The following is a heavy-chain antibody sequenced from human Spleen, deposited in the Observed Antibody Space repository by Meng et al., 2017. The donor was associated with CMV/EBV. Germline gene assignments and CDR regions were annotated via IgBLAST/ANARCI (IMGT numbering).Heavy chain of an antibody. CDR3: AKNKLLGYCSGGTCYHPAYDY. D-gene: IGHD2-15*01. Sequence: LKISCAASGFTFDDYAMDWVRQAPGKGLEWVSSISWTSGSIGYADSVKGRFTISRDNVRNSLYLQMNSLRVEDTALYYCAKNKLLGYCSGGTCYHPAYDYWGQGTLVTVSS. V-gene: IGHV3-9*01. CDR1: GFTFDDYA. CDR2: ISWTSGSI. J-gene: IGHJ4*02.